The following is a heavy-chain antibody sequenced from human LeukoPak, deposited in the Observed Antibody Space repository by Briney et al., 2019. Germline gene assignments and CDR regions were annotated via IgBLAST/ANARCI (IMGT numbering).Heavy chain of an antibody. Sequence: GGSLRLSCAASGFTFTSYSMNWVRQAPGKGLEWVSSISSSSTYIFYADSVKGRFTISRDNAKNSLYLQMNSLRAEDTALYYCARLAGVDHYYLDYWGQGTLVTVSS. CDR1: GFTFTSYS. CDR2: ISSSSTYI. D-gene: IGHD3-10*01. CDR3: ARLAGVDHYYLDY. J-gene: IGHJ4*02. V-gene: IGHV3-21*06.